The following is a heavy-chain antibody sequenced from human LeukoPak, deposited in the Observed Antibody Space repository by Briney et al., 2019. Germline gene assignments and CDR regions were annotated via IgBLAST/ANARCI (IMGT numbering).Heavy chain of an antibody. CDR3: ARVGYSIKRNWFDP. CDR2: ISAYNGNT. Sequence: ASVKVSCKASGYTFTGYGISWVRQAPGQGLEWMGWISAYNGNTNYAQKLQGRVTMTTDTSTSTAYMELRSLRSDDTAVYYCARVGYSIKRNWFDPWGQGTLVTVSS. CDR1: GYTFTGYG. V-gene: IGHV1-18*01. J-gene: IGHJ5*02. D-gene: IGHD6-13*01.